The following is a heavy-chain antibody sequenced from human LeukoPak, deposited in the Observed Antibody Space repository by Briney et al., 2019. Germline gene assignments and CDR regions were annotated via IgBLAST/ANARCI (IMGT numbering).Heavy chain of an antibody. CDR2: ISGRGDST. CDR3: AKLIWFGESEALDY. V-gene: IGHV3-23*01. CDR1: GFTFRSYA. J-gene: IGHJ4*02. D-gene: IGHD3-10*01. Sequence: PGGSLRPSCAASGFTFRSYAMTWVRQAPGKGLEWVSTISGRGDSTYYADSVKGRFTISRDRSKNTLYLQMNSLRAEDTAVYYCAKLIWFGESEALDYWGQGTLVTVSS.